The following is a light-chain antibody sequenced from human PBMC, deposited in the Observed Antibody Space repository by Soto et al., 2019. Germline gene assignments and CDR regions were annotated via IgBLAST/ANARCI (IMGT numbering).Light chain of an antibody. J-gene: IGKJ4*01. V-gene: IGKV3-20*01. CDR2: GAS. Sequence: EIVMTQSPGTLSLSPGERATLSFRASQIVRSSHLAWYQQMPGQAPRLLIYGASNMATGIPDRFSGSGSGTHFTLTISRLESEDFAVYYCQQYSSSPLTFGGGTKVDIK. CDR3: QQYSSSPLT. CDR1: QIVRSSH.